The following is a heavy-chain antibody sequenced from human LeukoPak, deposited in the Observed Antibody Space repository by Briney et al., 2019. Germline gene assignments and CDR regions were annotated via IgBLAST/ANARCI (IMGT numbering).Heavy chain of an antibody. CDR2: INPNSGGT. D-gene: IGHD4-11*01. V-gene: IGHV1-2*02. J-gene: IGHJ5*02. CDR3: ARDKTRSTTVTIFWFDP. CDR1: GYTFTGYY. Sequence: ASVKVSCKASGYTFTGYYMHWVRQAPGQGLEWMGWINPNSGGTNYAQKFQGRATMTRDTSISTAYMELSRLRSDDTAVYYCARDKTRSTTVTIFWFDPWGQGTLVTVSS.